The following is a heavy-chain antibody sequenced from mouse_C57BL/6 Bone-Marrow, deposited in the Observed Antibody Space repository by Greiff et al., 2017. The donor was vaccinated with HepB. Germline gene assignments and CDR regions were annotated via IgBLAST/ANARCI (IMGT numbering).Heavy chain of an antibody. V-gene: IGHV10-3*01. J-gene: IGHJ4*01. D-gene: IGHD1-1*02. CDR2: IRSKSSNYAT. CDR1: GFTFNTYA. Sequence: EVQVVESGGGLVQPKGSLKLSCAASGFTFNTYAMHWVRQAPGKGLEWVARIRSKSSNYATYYADSVKDRFTISRDDSQTMLYLQMNNLKTEDTAMYYGVREGLWVMDYWGQGTSVTVSS. CDR3: VREGLWVMDY.